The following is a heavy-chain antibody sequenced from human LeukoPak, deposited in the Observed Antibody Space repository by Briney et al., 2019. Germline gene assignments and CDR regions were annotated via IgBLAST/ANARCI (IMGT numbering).Heavy chain of an antibody. CDR3: TRRPDLGGALEAFDI. CDR2: IRSKTYIYAT. CDR1: GFTFSGSA. Sequence: PGGSLRLSCAASGFTFSGSAMHWVRQASGKGLEWVGRIRSKTYIYATAFVASVKGRFTISRDDSKNTAYLQMNSLKTEDTAVYYCTRRPDLGGALEAFDIWGQGTMVTVSS. V-gene: IGHV3-73*01. J-gene: IGHJ3*02. D-gene: IGHD3-16*01.